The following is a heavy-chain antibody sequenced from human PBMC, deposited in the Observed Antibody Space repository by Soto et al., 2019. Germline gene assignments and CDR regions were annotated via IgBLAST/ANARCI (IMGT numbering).Heavy chain of an antibody. CDR3: AKDSGAYYGDYVDY. D-gene: IGHD4-17*01. CDR1: VRTVSSYG. J-gene: IGHJ4*02. Sequence: GSLRLSGAASVRTVSSYGMHWVRQGPGKGLEWVAVISYDGSNKYYADSVKGRFTISRDNSKNTLYLQMNSLRAEDTAVYYCAKDSGAYYGDYVDYWGQGTLVTVSS. V-gene: IGHV3-30*18. CDR2: ISYDGSNK.